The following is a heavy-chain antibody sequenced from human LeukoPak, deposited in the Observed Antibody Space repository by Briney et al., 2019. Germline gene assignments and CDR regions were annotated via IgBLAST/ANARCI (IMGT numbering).Heavy chain of an antibody. CDR3: AKGYCSGGSCYADRHWFDP. J-gene: IGHJ5*02. CDR1: GGFISSYY. D-gene: IGHD2-15*01. V-gene: IGHV4-59*01. Sequence: SETLSLTCTVSGGFISSYYWSWIRQPPGKGLEWIGYIYYSGSTNYNPSLKSRVTISVDTSKNQFSLKLSSVTAADTAVYYCAKGYCSGGSCYADRHWFDPWGQGTLVTVSS. CDR2: IYYSGST.